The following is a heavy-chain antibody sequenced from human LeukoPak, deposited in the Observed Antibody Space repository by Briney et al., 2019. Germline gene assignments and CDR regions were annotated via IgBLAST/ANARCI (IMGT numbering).Heavy chain of an antibody. V-gene: IGHV3-7*03. CDR2: IKQDGSEK. CDR3: ARGIDY. Sequence: GGSLRLSCAASGFTFSNYWMTWVRQAPGKGLEWVANIKQDGSEKYYVDSVKGRFAISRDNAKNSLYLQMNSLRGEDTAVYYCARGIDYWGRGTLVTVSS. CDR1: GFTFSNYW. J-gene: IGHJ4*02.